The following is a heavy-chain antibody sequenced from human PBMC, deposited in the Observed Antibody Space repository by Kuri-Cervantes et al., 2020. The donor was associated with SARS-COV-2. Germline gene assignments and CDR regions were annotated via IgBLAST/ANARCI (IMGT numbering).Heavy chain of an antibody. Sequence: SQTLSLTCAISGDSVSSKIAAWNWIRQSPSRGLEWLGRTYYRSKWYDDYAASVKSRISINPDTSKNQFSLHLNSVTPEDTAVYYCARGTNWPPDGWLDPWGQGTLVTVSS. CDR2: TYYRSKWYD. D-gene: IGHD7-27*01. CDR1: GDSVSSKIAA. CDR3: ARGTNWPPDGWLDP. J-gene: IGHJ5*02. V-gene: IGHV6-1*01.